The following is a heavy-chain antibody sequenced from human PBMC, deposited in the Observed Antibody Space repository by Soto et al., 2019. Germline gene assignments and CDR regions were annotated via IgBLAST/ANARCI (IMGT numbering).Heavy chain of an antibody. CDR3: TRHVDCSGGSCYSGYYYYMDV. J-gene: IGHJ6*03. V-gene: IGHV3-73*01. Sequence: PGGSLRLSCEASGFTFSDSAMHWVRQASGKGLEWVGRIRSKPNTDATAYAASVKGRFTISRDDSKNTAYLQMNSLKTEDTAVYYCTRHVDCSGGSCYSGYYYYMDVWGKGTTVTVSS. CDR2: IRSKPNTDAT. D-gene: IGHD2-15*01. CDR1: GFTFSDSA.